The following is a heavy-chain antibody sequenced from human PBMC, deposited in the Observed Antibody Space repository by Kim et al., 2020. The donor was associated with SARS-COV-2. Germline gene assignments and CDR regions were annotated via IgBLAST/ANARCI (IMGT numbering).Heavy chain of an antibody. CDR3: ARWDCSGGTCYPRAFDI. J-gene: IGHJ3*02. CDR2: IRNKVNSYTT. CDR1: GFTFSDHS. V-gene: IGHV3-72*01. D-gene: IGHD2-15*01. Sequence: GGSLRLSCAASGFTFSDHSMDWVRQAPGKGLEWVGRIRNKVNSYTTEYAASVKGRFTISRDDSKNSLYLQMNSLKTEDTAVYYCARWDCSGGTCYPRAFDIWGQGTMVTVSS.